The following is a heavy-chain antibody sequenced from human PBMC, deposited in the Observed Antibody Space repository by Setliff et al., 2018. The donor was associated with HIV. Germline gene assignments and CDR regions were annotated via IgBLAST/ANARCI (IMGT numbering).Heavy chain of an antibody. J-gene: IGHJ3*02. V-gene: IGHV4-34*01. D-gene: IGHD5-12*01. CDR1: GVPFSDYY. CDR2: VNHNGNI. Sequence: SETLSLTCGLNGVPFSDYYWNWIRQSPGKGLEWIVEVNHNGNINYNPSLQSRVTVSVDTSKPQFSLKLSSVTAADTAVYYCASSTILDAFDIWGQGTMVTVSS. CDR3: ASSTILDAFDI.